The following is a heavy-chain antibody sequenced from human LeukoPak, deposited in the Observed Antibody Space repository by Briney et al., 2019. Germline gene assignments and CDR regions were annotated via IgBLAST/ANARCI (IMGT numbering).Heavy chain of an antibody. D-gene: IGHD5-18*01. Sequence: ASVKVSCKASGYTFTSYDINWVRQATGQGLEWMGWMNPISGNTGHAQKFQGRVTMTRDASISTAYMELSSLRSEDTAVYYCARGPPIRGYRYGYDTGYYYSYSMDVWGKGTTVTISS. CDR3: ARGPPIRGYRYGYDTGYYYSYSMDV. J-gene: IGHJ6*03. V-gene: IGHV1-8*01. CDR1: GYTFTSYD. CDR2: MNPISGNT.